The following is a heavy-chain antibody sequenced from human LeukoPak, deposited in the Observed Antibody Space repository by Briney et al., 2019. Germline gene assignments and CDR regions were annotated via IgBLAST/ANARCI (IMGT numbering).Heavy chain of an antibody. CDR1: GFTFSSYG. CDR3: ARGGWKQSRQQLVPDY. J-gene: IGHJ4*02. D-gene: IGHD6-13*01. V-gene: IGHV3-33*01. Sequence: GGSLRLSCAASGFTFSSYGMHWVRQAPGKGLEWVAVIWYDGSEKYYADSVKGRFTISRDNSKNTLYLQMNSLRAEDTAVYYCARGGWKQSRQQLVPDYWGQGTLVTVSS. CDR2: IWYDGSEK.